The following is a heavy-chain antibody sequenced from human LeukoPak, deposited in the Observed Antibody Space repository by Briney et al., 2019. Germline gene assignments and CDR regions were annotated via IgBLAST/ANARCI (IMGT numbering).Heavy chain of an antibody. CDR3: ARTYYYDSSGKGFDY. Sequence: SETLSLTCTVSGGSFSNGGYFWSWIRQLPGKGLEWIGYIYYSGGTHYNPSLKSRVTMSVDTSKIQFSLKLSSVTAADTAVYYCARTYYYDSSGKGFDYWGQGTLVTVSS. V-gene: IGHV4-31*03. CDR2: IYYSGGT. CDR1: GGSFSNGGYF. J-gene: IGHJ4*02. D-gene: IGHD3-22*01.